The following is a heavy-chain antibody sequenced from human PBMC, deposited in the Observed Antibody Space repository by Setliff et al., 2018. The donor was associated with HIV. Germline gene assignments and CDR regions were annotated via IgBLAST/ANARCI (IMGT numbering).Heavy chain of an antibody. J-gene: IGHJ3*02. CDR1: GYTFTSYY. V-gene: IGHV1-46*01. CDR2: IYPRGGGT. CDR3: ARRYYYDSSGYWALSVSDRFGAFDI. Sequence: ASVKVSCKASGYTFTSYYIHWVRQAPGQGLEWMGIIYPRGGGTTYAQTFPGRATMTSDTSTSTVYMELSSMRSEDTAMYYCARRYYYDSSGYWALSVSDRFGAFDIWGQGTMVTVSS. D-gene: IGHD3-22*01.